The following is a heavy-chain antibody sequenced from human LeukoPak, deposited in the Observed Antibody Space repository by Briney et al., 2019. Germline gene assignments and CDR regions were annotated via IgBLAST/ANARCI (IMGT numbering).Heavy chain of an antibody. V-gene: IGHV4-39*07. CDR1: GDSFSSVTDY. Sequence: PSETLSLTCTVSGDSFSSVTDYWAWIRQPPGKGLEWIASGDYSGGTYYNPSLESRVAISADTSKNQFSLKLPSVTAADTAVYYCARGARSGNYGYYFDYWGQGTLVTVSS. D-gene: IGHD1-26*01. CDR3: ARGARSGNYGYYFDY. CDR2: GDYSGGT. J-gene: IGHJ4*02.